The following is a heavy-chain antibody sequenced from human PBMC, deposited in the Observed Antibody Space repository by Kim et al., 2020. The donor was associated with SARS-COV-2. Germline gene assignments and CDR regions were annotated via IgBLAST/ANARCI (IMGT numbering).Heavy chain of an antibody. CDR3: ARGGSGWSDAFDI. CDR1: GFTFSSYS. Sequence: GGSLRLSCAASGFTFSSYSMNWLRQAPGKGLEWVSSISSSSSYIYYADSVKGRFTISRDNAKNSLYLQMNSLRAEDTAVYYCARGGSGWSDAFDIWGQGTMVTVSS. CDR2: ISSSSSYI. V-gene: IGHV3-21*01. D-gene: IGHD6-19*01. J-gene: IGHJ3*02.